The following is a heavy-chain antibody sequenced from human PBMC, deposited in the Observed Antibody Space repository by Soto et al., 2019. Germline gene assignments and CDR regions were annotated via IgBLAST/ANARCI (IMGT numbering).Heavy chain of an antibody. Sequence: AGSMRLSCAAAGCTFSIYAMHWERQAPGKGLEWVALISYNGRNKHYVNSVKGRFTISRDNCQDTLYLQMDCLRPHDSGVYYCARQAKIGNRFKLYFDYWGQGTLVTVSS. CDR1: GCTFSIYA. V-gene: IGHV3-30*04. CDR3: ARQAKIGNRFKLYFDY. J-gene: IGHJ4*02. CDR2: ISYNGRNK. D-gene: IGHD3-3*01.